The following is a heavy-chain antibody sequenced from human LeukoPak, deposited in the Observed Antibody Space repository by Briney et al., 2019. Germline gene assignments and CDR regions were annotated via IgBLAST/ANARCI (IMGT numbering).Heavy chain of an antibody. CDR1: GFTFSTFG. CDR2: ISGSGGST. J-gene: IGHJ6*02. Sequence: GGSLRLSCAAPGFTFSTFGLGWVRQAPGKGLDWVSAISGSGGSTYYADSVKGRFTISRDNSKNTLYLQMNSLRAEDTALYYCAGGPGVYYYGMDVWGQGTSVTVSS. V-gene: IGHV3-23*01. CDR3: AGGPGVYYYGMDV.